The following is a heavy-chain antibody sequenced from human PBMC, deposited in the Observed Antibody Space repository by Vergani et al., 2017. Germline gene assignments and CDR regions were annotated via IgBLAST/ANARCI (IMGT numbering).Heavy chain of an antibody. J-gene: IGHJ5*02. CDR1: GYSISSGYY. Sequence: QVQLQESGPGLVKPSETLSLTCTVSGYSISSGYYWGWIRQPPGKGLEWIGSIYHSGSTYYNPSIKSRVTISVDTSKKQFSLKLSSLTAADTAVYYCARDSNSVVVGAGGFDPWGQGTLVTVSS. D-gene: IGHD2-15*01. CDR2: IYHSGST. V-gene: IGHV4-38-2*02. CDR3: ARDSNSVVVGAGGFDP.